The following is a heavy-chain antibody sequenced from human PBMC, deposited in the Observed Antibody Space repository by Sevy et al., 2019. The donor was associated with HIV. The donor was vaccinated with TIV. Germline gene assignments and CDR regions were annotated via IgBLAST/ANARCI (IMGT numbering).Heavy chain of an antibody. CDR1: GFTFSTYS. CDR3: ASVTGTEALDAFDI. D-gene: IGHD1-1*01. J-gene: IGHJ3*02. V-gene: IGHV3-21*01. CDR2: ISSSYGYI. Sequence: GGSLRLSCAASGFTFSTYSMNWVRQAPGKGLEWVSSISSSYGYIYYADSVKGRFTISRDNAKKSLYLQMNSLRAEDTAIYYCASVTGTEALDAFDIWGQGTMVTVSS.